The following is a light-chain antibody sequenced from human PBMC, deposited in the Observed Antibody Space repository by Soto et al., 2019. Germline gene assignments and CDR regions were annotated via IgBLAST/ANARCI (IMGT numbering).Light chain of an antibody. CDR1: QDIRKD. V-gene: IGKV1-17*01. CDR3: FQHNTSPFT. J-gene: IGKJ4*01. CDR2: AAS. Sequence: DIPMTQSPSSLSASVGDRVTITCRASQDIRKDLGWYQQKPGKAPKRLIYAASTLQSGVPFRFSGCGSGTAFTLTISWLQPEAFSSYYYFQHNTSPFTFGRGTKVEI.